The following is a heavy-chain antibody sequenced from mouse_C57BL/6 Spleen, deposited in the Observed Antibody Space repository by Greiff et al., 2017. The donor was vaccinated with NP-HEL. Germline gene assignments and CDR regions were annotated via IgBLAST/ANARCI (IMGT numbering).Heavy chain of an antibody. D-gene: IGHD2-3*01. CDR1: GFTFSSYA. CDR2: ISDGGSYT. Sequence: EVMLVESGGGLVKPGGSLKLSCAASGFTFSSYAMSWVRQTPEKRLEWVATISDGGSYTYYPDNVKGRFTISRDNAKNNRYLQMSHLKYEDTAMYYCARDDGYYYYYAMDYWGQGTSVTDSS. CDR3: ARDDGYYYYYAMDY. J-gene: IGHJ4*01. V-gene: IGHV5-4*01.